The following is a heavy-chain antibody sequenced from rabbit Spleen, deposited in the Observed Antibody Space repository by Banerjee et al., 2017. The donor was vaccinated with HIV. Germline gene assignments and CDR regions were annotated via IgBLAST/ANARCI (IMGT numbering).Heavy chain of an antibody. V-gene: IGHV1S7*01. CDR1: GFTLSSYY. CDR2: IDPVFGIT. D-gene: IGHD1-1*01. Sequence: QLEESGGGLVQPGGSLKLSCKASGFTLSSYYMNWVRQAPGKGLEWIGYIDPVFGITYYANWVNGRFSISRENAQNTVFLQMTRVTAADTATYFCARDLPDVIGWNFNLWGPGTLVTVS. J-gene: IGHJ4*01. CDR3: ARDLPDVIGWNFNL.